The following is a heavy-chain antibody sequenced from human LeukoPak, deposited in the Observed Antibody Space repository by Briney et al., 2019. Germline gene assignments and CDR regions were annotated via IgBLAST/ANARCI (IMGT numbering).Heavy chain of an antibody. J-gene: IGHJ4*02. CDR3: ARRGSYSSGRNFDY. CDR2: IYYSGST. V-gene: IGHV4-39*01. CDR1: GGSISSSSYY. Sequence: SETLSLTCTVSGGSISSSSYYWGWIRQPPGKGLEWIGSIYYSGSTYYNPSLKSRVTISVDTSKNQFSLKLSSVTAADTAVYYCARRGSYSSGRNFDYWGQGTLVTVSS. D-gene: IGHD6-19*01.